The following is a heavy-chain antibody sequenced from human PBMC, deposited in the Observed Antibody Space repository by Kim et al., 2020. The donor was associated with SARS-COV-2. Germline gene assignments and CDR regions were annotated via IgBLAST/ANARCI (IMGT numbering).Heavy chain of an antibody. Sequence: STPSLKSRVTISGDTSKNQFSLKLSSVTAADTAVYYCAREYGSGSYWFDPWGQGTLVTVFS. D-gene: IGHD3-10*01. V-gene: IGHV4-59*01. J-gene: IGHJ5*02. CDR3: AREYGSGSYWFDP.